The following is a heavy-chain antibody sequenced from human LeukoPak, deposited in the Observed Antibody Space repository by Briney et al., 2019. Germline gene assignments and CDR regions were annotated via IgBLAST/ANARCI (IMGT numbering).Heavy chain of an antibody. CDR1: GYTFTSFG. J-gene: IGHJ4*02. Sequence: ASVKVSCKAPGYTFTSFGLSWLRQAPGQGLEWMGWISTYNGNTNYAQNLQGRVTMTTDTSTRTAYMDLRSLSSDDTAVYYCAIGMGTYPYYFDNWGQGTLVTVPS. V-gene: IGHV1-18*01. D-gene: IGHD1-7*01. CDR2: ISTYNGNT. CDR3: AIGMGTYPYYFDN.